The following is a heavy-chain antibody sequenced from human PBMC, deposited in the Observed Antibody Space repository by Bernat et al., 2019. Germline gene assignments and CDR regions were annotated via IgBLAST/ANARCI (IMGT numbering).Heavy chain of an antibody. Sequence: QLQLQESGPGLVKPSETLSLTCTVSGGSISSSSYYWGWIRQPPGKGLEWIGSIYYSGSTYYNPSLKSRVTISVDTSKNQFSLKLSSVTAADTAVYYCAGSPRTTIFGLWFDPWGQGTLVTVSS. CDR1: GGSISSSSYY. CDR3: AGSPRTTIFGLWFDP. CDR2: IYYSGST. D-gene: IGHD3-3*01. J-gene: IGHJ5*02. V-gene: IGHV4-39*01.